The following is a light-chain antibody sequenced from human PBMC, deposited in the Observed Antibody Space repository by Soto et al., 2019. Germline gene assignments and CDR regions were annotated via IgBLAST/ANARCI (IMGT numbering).Light chain of an antibody. J-gene: IGKJ1*01. V-gene: IGKV4-1*01. CDR1: RNALYSSDNKNY. CDR3: PHWTT. Sequence: IVLTQSPDSLAVSLGERATINCKSSRNALYSSDNKNYLAWYQQKAGQPPKLLIYWASTRESGVPDRFSGGGSGTDFTLTINSLQAEDVAVYYCPHWTTIGQGTKVEIK. CDR2: WAS.